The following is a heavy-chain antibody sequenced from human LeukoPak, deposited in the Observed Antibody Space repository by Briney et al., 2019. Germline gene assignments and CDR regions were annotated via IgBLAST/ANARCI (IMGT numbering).Heavy chain of an antibody. CDR1: GYTFTSYA. D-gene: IGHD3-10*01. CDR2: INAGNGNT. Sequence: ASVEVSCKASGYTFTSYAMHWVRQAPGQRLEWMGWINAGNGNTKYSQKFQGRVTITRDTSASTAYMELSSLRSEDTAVYYCARGQNYYGSGMEGNFYGMDVWGQGTTVTVSS. J-gene: IGHJ6*02. V-gene: IGHV1-3*01. CDR3: ARGQNYYGSGMEGNFYGMDV.